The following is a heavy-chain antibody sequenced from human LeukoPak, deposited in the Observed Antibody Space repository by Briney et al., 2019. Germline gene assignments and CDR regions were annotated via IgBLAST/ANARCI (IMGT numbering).Heavy chain of an antibody. Sequence: GGSLRLSCAASGFTFSSYAMSWVRQAPGKGLEWVSSISGSGGNTYHADSVKGRFTISRDNSKNTLHLQMNSLRAEDTALYYCARESPHFDLWGQGTLVTVSS. J-gene: IGHJ5*02. CDR2: ISGSGGNT. CDR1: GFTFSSYA. V-gene: IGHV3-23*01. CDR3: ARESPHFDL.